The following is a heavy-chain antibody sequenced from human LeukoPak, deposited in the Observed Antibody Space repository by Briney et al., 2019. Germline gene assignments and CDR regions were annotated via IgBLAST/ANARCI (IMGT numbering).Heavy chain of an antibody. D-gene: IGHD3-22*01. Sequence: PGGSLRLSCAASGFTFSSYAMSWVRQAPGKGLEWVSAISGSGGSTYYADSVKGRFTISRDNSKNTLYLQMNSLRAEDTAVYYCATYPAYYYDSSGYPDAFDIWGQGTMVTVSS. CDR3: ATYPAYYYDSSGYPDAFDI. CDR1: GFTFSSYA. V-gene: IGHV3-23*01. J-gene: IGHJ3*02. CDR2: ISGSGGST.